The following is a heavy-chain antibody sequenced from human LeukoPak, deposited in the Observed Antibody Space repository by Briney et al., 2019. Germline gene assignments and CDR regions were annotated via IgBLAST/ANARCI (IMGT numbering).Heavy chain of an antibody. CDR1: GYTFTSYV. V-gene: IGHV1-8*01. J-gene: IGHJ4*02. Sequence: GASVKVSCKASGYTFTSYVINWVRQATGQGLEWMGWMNPNSGNTGYAQKFQGRVTMTRNTSISTAYMELSSLRSEDTAVYYCARVRSAYRYSSSWFFFTFWGQGTLVTVSS. CDR2: MNPNSGNT. D-gene: IGHD6-13*01. CDR3: ARVRSAYRYSSSWFFFTF.